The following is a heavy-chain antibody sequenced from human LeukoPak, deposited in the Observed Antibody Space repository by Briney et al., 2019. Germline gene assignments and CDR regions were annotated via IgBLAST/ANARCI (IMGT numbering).Heavy chain of an antibody. CDR1: GYTFTSYG. CDR3: ARVSRALYDVIAY. D-gene: IGHD2-2*02. Sequence: GASVKVSCKASGYTFTSYGISWVRQAPGRGLEWMGRINPDSGGTSYAQKFQGRVSMTRDTSNRTVYMDLSMLTFEDTAIYYCARVSRALYDVIAYWGQGTLLSVSS. V-gene: IGHV1-2*06. J-gene: IGHJ4*02. CDR2: INPDSGGT.